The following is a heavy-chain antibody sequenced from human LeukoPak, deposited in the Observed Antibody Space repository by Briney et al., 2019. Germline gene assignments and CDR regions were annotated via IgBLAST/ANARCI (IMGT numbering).Heavy chain of an antibody. CDR3: ARCTWYCSSSSCPTNWFDP. CDR1: GLTNYW. D-gene: IGHD2-2*01. J-gene: IGHJ5*02. Sequence: GESLKISCKGSGLTNYWIGWVRQMPGKGLEWMGIIYPGDSDTRHSPSFQGQVTISADKSISTAYLQWSSLKASDTAMYYCARCTWYCSSSSCPTNWFDPWGQGTLVTVSS. V-gene: IGHV5-51*01. CDR2: IYPGDSDT.